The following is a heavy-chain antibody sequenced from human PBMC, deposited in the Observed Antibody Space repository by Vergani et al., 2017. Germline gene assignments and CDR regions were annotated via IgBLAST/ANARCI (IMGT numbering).Heavy chain of an antibody. D-gene: IGHD2-2*01. CDR2: LSTTGGA. V-gene: IGHV4-59*02. J-gene: IGHJ5*02. Sequence: QAQLQESGPGLVKPSETLSLTCHVFGVSVTDYNCNWIRQAPGKGLEWIGSLSTTGGATRASHNPSLKSRVSITVDTSKSQFPLWLTSVTAAASAIYYCAGDTHSCQRADRWGQGLLVSVSS. CDR3: AGDTHSCQRADR. CDR1: GVSVTDYN.